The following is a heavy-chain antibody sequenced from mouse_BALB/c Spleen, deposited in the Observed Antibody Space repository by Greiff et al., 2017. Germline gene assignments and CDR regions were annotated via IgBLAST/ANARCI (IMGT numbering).Heavy chain of an antibody. CDR2: IWGDGST. D-gene: IGHD2-10*02. V-gene: IGHV2-6-7*01. CDR1: GFSLTGYG. J-gene: IGHJ3*01. CDR3: ARSYGNYRPWFAY. Sequence: VMLVESGPGLVAPSQSLSITCTVSGFSLTGYGVNWVRQPPGKGLEWLGMIWGDGSTDYNSALKSRLSISKDNSKSQVFLKMNSLQTDDTARYYCARSYGNYRPWFAYWGQGTLVTVSA.